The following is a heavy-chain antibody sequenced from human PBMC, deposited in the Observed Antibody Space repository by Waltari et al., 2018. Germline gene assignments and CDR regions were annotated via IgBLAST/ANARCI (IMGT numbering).Heavy chain of an antibody. CDR1: GVSIPSNRTY. Sequence: QLQLQESGPRLVRPSETMSLICRVPGVSIPSNRTYWAWIRQSPGQGLEWIGTVSYSGTTYISPSLKSRVSVSRDTSKNQVSLILGSVTAADMAVYYCATYSGASVGTAAFDVWGQGTMVTVSS. CDR2: VSYSGTT. J-gene: IGHJ3*01. D-gene: IGHD1-26*01. V-gene: IGHV4-39*01. CDR3: ATYSGASVGTAAFDV.